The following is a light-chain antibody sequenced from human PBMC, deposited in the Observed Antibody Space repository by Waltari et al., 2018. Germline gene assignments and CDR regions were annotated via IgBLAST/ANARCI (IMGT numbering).Light chain of an antibody. CDR1: QSIRRY. Sequence: IMLTQSPGTLSLSPGERATLSCRASQSIRRYLAWYQQKPGQAPRLLIYGASTRATGIPDRFSGSGSGTDFSLTISGLEPEDSAVYYCQHHFRLPATFGQGTKVESK. J-gene: IGKJ1*01. CDR3: QHHFRLPAT. V-gene: IGKV3-20*01. CDR2: GAS.